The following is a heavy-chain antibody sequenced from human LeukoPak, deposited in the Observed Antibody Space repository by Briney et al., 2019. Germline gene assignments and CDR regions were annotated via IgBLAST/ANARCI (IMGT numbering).Heavy chain of an antibody. Sequence: GGSLRLSCAASGFTFSSYEMNWVRQAPGKGLEWVSYISGSGSTLYYADSVKGRFTISRDNAKNSLYLQMNSLRAEDTAVYYCARESIPVRGYYYYGMDVWGQGTTVTVSS. J-gene: IGHJ6*02. V-gene: IGHV3-48*03. D-gene: IGHD6-6*01. CDR2: ISGSGSTL. CDR1: GFTFSSYE. CDR3: ARESIPVRGYYYYGMDV.